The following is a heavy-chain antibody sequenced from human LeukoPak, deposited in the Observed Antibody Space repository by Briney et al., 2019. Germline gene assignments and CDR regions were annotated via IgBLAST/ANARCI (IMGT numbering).Heavy chain of an antibody. CDR3: AKAWGSDKWLKIDH. D-gene: IGHD3-16*01. CDR1: GFTFSSYG. CDR2: IRYDGSNK. V-gene: IGHV3-30*02. Sequence: PGGSLRLSCAASGFTFSSYGMHWVRQAPGKGLEWVAFIRYDGSNKYYADSVKGRFTISRDNSKKTLYMQVNSLRVEDTAIYYCAKAWGSDKWLKIDHWGLGTLVTVSS. J-gene: IGHJ4*02.